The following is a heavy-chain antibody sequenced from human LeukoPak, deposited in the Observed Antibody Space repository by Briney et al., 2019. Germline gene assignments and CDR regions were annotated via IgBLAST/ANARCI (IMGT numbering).Heavy chain of an antibody. Sequence: ASVKVSCKTSGYPFTTWEINWVRQAAGQGLEWMGWVHPNSGNTAYAQKFQGRVTMTRDTSISTAYMELSGLRSDDTAVYFCARGPRNDPWGQGTTVTVSS. D-gene: IGHD1-1*01. CDR1: GYPFTTWE. CDR3: ARGPRNDP. J-gene: IGHJ6*02. CDR2: VHPNSGNT. V-gene: IGHV1-8*01.